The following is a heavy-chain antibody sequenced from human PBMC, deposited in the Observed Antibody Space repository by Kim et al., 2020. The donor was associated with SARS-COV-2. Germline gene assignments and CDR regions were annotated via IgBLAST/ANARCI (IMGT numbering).Heavy chain of an antibody. J-gene: IGHJ3*02. V-gene: IGHV4-39*01. D-gene: IGHD2-15*01. Sequence: RKSRVTISVDTSKNQFSLKLSSVTAADTAVYYCADCSGGSCYSRTDAFDIWGQGTMVTVSS. CDR3: ADCSGGSCYSRTDAFDI.